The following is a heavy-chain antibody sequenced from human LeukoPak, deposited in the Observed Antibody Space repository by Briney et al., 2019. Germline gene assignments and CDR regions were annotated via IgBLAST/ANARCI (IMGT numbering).Heavy chain of an antibody. V-gene: IGHV1-46*01. D-gene: IGHD3-10*01. CDR2: INPSGGST. Sequence: ASVKVSCKASGYTFTGYYMHWVRQAPGQGLEWMGIINPSGGSTSYAQKFQGRVTMTRDTSTSTVYMELSSLRSEDTAVYYCARLYYYGSGSYYNYNWFDPWGQGTLVTVSS. CDR1: GYTFTGYY. CDR3: ARLYYYGSGSYYNYNWFDP. J-gene: IGHJ5*02.